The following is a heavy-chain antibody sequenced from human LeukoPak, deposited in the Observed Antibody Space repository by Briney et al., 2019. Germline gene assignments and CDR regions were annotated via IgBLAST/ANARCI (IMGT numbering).Heavy chain of an antibody. V-gene: IGHV3-23*01. Sequence: GGSLRLSCAASGFTFSSYGISWVRQAPGKGLEWVSAISGSGGGTYYADSVKGRFTISRDNSQNTLYLQMNSLRVDDTAVYYCARDLCWGCFDDWGQGNLVTVSS. CDR2: ISGSGGGT. J-gene: IGHJ4*02. D-gene: IGHD3-10*02. CDR3: ARDLCWGCFDD. CDR1: GFTFSSYG.